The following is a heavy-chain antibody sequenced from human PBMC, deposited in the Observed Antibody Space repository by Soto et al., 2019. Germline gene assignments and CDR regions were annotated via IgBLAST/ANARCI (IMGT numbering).Heavy chain of an antibody. J-gene: IGHJ3*02. Sequence: GESLKISCKGSGYSFTSYWIGWVCQMPGKGLEWMGVIYPGDSDTRYSPSFQGQVTISADKSISTAYLQWSSLKASDTAMYYCARPGRSSYSSSWYEAFDIWGQGTMVTVSS. CDR3: ARPGRSSYSSSWYEAFDI. CDR2: IYPGDSDT. V-gene: IGHV5-51*01. CDR1: GYSFTSYW. D-gene: IGHD6-13*01.